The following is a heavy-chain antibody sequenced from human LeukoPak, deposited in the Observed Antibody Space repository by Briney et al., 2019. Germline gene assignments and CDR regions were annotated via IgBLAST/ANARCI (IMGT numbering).Heavy chain of an antibody. CDR1: GFTFNTYS. V-gene: IGHV3-21*01. Sequence: PGGSLRLSCAASGFTFNTYSMNWVRQAPGKGLEWVSSISGSSSYIYYADSLKGRFTISRDNAKNSLYLQMNSLRAEDTAVYYCARGTVAGTPDFDFWGQGTLVTVSS. D-gene: IGHD6-19*01. CDR2: ISGSSSYI. J-gene: IGHJ4*02. CDR3: ARGTVAGTPDFDF.